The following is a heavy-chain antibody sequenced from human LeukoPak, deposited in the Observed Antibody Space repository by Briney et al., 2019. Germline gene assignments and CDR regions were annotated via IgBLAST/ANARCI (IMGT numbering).Heavy chain of an antibody. CDR1: GYSISSGYY. J-gene: IGHJ4*02. Sequence: SETLSLTCTVSGYSISSGYYWGWIRQPPGKGLEGIGSIYHSGSTYYNPSLKSRVTISVDTSKNQFSLKLSSVTAADTAVYYCARANQLGIFDYWAQGTLVTVSS. V-gene: IGHV4-38-2*02. CDR2: IYHSGST. CDR3: ARANQLGIFDY. D-gene: IGHD1-14*01.